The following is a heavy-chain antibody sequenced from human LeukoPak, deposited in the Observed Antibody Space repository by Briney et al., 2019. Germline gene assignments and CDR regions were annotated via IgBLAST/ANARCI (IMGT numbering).Heavy chain of an antibody. CDR1: GGSIGSSSYY. Sequence: SETLSLTCAVSGGSIGSSSYYWGWIRQPPGKGLEWIGSIYYSGSTYYNPSLKSRVTISVDTSKNQFSLKLSSVTAADTAVYYCARDRGSSWYHTNNWFDPWGQGTLVTVSS. J-gene: IGHJ5*02. CDR3: ARDRGSSWYHTNNWFDP. CDR2: IYYSGST. D-gene: IGHD6-13*01. V-gene: IGHV4-39*07.